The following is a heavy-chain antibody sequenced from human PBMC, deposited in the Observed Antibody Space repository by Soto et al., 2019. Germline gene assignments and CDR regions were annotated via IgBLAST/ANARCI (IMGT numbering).Heavy chain of an antibody. CDR1: GFTFSSYA. CDR2: ISGSGGST. D-gene: IGHD1-26*01. Sequence: GGSLRLSCAASGFTFSSYAMSWVRQAPGKGLEWVSAISGSGGSTYYADSVKGRFTISRDNSKNTLYLQMNSLRAEDTAVYYCAKEPPRPLSGSYYVVAYFDYWGQGTLVTVSS. CDR3: AKEPPRPLSGSYYVVAYFDY. V-gene: IGHV3-23*01. J-gene: IGHJ4*02.